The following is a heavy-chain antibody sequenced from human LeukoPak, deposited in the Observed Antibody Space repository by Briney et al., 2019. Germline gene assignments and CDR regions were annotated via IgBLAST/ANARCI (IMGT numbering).Heavy chain of an antibody. J-gene: IGHJ4*02. CDR2: INHSGST. CDR3: ARGTYSSHYFDY. D-gene: IGHD6-19*01. V-gene: IGHV4-34*01. Sequence: SETLSLTCAVYGGSFSGYYWSWIRQPPGKGLEWIGEINHSGSTNYNPSLKSRVTISVDTSKNQFSLKLSSVTAADTAVYCCARGTYSSHYFDYWGQGTLVTVSS. CDR1: GGSFSGYY.